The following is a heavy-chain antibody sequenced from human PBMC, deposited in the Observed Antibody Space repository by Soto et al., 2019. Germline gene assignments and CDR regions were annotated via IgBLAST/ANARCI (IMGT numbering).Heavy chain of an antibody. Sequence: EVQLVESGGGLVQPGGSLRLSCAASGFTFSSYWMSWVRQAPGKGLEWVANIKQDGSEKYYVDSVKGRFTISRDNAKNSLYLQMNSLRAEDTAVYYCARSAGWAKYPGIYYYYYMDVWGKGTTVTVSS. J-gene: IGHJ6*03. V-gene: IGHV3-7*01. CDR2: IKQDGSEK. CDR1: GFTFSSYW. CDR3: ARSAGWAKYPGIYYYYYMDV. D-gene: IGHD1-26*01.